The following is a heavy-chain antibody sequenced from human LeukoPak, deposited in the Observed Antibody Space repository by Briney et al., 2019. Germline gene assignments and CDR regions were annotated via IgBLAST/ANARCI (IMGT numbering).Heavy chain of an antibody. Sequence: GASVKVSCKASGGTFSSYAISWVRQDPGQGLEWMGGIIPIFGTANYAQKFQGRVTITADESTSTAYMELSSLRSEDTAVYYCAGARIGVVTYFDYWGQGTLVTVSS. D-gene: IGHD3-3*01. CDR3: AGARIGVVTYFDY. CDR1: GGTFSSYA. V-gene: IGHV1-69*01. CDR2: IIPIFGTA. J-gene: IGHJ4*02.